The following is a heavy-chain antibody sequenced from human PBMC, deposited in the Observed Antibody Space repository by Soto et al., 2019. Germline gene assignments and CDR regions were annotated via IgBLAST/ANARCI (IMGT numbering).Heavy chain of an antibody. CDR3: ARDAPGYYDSSGPLDY. J-gene: IGHJ4*02. CDR1: GGSISSGDYC. V-gene: IGHV4-30-4*01. CDR2: IYYSGST. Sequence: SETLSLTCTVSGGSISSGDYCWSGIRQPAGKGLEWIGYIYYSGSTYYNPSLKSRVTISVDTSKNQFSLKLSSVTAADTAVYYCARDAPGYYDSSGPLDYWGQGTLVTSPQ. D-gene: IGHD3-22*01.